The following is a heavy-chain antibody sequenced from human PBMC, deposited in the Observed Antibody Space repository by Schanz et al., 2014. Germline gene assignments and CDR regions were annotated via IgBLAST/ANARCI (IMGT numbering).Heavy chain of an antibody. CDR1: GFTFSSYS. V-gene: IGHV3-23*04. CDR3: AKDISDTSGKDDY. Sequence: EVQLVESGGGLVQPGGSLRLSCTASGFTFSSYSMNWVRQAPGKGLEWVSAISGSGGSTYYADSVKGRFTISRDNSKNTLYLQMNSLRAEDTAVYYCAKDISDTSGKDDYWGQGTLVTVSS. CDR2: ISGSGGST. D-gene: IGHD3-22*01. J-gene: IGHJ4*02.